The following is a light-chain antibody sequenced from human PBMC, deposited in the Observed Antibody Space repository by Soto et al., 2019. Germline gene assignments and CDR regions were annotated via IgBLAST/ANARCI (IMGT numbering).Light chain of an antibody. CDR2: AAS. Sequence: AIRMTQSPSSLSASTGDRVTITCRASQGISSYLAWYQQKPGKAPKLLIYAASTLQSGVPSRFSGSGCGTDFTLTISCLQSEDFATYYCQQYYHYRTVGQGTKVDIK. V-gene: IGKV1-8*01. J-gene: IGKJ1*01. CDR1: QGISSY. CDR3: QQYYHYRT.